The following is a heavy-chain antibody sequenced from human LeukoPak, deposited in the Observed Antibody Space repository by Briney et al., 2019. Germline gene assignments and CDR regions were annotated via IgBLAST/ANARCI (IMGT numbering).Heavy chain of an antibody. CDR1: GFTFSNYG. Sequence: PGGSLGLSCAASGFTFSNYGMAWVRQAPGKGLEWVSTIAVVGGNTHYADSVEGRFTISRQDSNDALHLQLNSLRAEDTAIYYCARDCCSGGGPLDIWGQGTLVTVSS. CDR2: IAVVGGNT. V-gene: IGHV3-23*01. D-gene: IGHD2-15*01. CDR3: ARDCCSGGGPLDI. J-gene: IGHJ4*02.